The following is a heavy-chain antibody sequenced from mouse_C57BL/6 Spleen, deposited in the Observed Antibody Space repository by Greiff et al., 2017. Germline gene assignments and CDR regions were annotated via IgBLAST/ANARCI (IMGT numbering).Heavy chain of an antibody. Sequence: QVQLQQSGAELARPGASVKLSCKASGYTFTSYGISWVKQRTGQGLEWIGEIYPRSGNTYYNEKFKGKATLTADKSSSTAYMELRSLTSEDSAVYFCAREVYYDYGGNYFDYWGQGTTLTVSS. CDR3: AREVYYDYGGNYFDY. CDR1: GYTFTSYG. D-gene: IGHD2-4*01. V-gene: IGHV1-81*01. J-gene: IGHJ2*01. CDR2: IYPRSGNT.